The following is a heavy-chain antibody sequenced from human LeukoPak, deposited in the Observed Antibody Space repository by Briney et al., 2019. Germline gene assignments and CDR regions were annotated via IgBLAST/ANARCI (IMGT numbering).Heavy chain of an antibody. V-gene: IGHV3-53*01. Sequence: GGSLRLSCAASGLTFSSKYMSWVRQAPGKGLEWVSVIYNNGNTHYADSVKGRFTISRDNSKNTLYLQMNSLRVEDTAVYYCARVGGDQVGYWGQGTLVTVSS. CDR1: GLTFSSKY. J-gene: IGHJ4*02. CDR3: ARVGGDQVGY. CDR2: IYNNGNT. D-gene: IGHD4-17*01.